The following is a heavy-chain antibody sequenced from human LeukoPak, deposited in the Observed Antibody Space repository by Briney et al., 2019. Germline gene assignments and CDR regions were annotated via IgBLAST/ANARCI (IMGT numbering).Heavy chain of an antibody. J-gene: IGHJ4*02. CDR2: IMTKTAGGAT. V-gene: IGHV3-15*01. CDR3: TTVRSY. CDR1: GFTFSNTW. Sequence: GGSLRLSCVASGFTFSNTWMNWVRQAPGKGLEWVGRIMTKTAGGATDYAAPVKGRLTISRGDSKNTVYLQMNSLNTEDTAVYYCTTVRSYWGQGTLVTVSS.